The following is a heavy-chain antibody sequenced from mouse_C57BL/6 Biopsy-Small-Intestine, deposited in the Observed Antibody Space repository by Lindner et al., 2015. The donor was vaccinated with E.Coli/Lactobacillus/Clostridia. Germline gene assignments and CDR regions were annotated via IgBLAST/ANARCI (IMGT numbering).Heavy chain of an antibody. Sequence: SVKVSCKASGYNFVHYAIHWVRQAPGQGLEWMGWINAETTKYSPSFQDRVTITWDTSANTGYMELSSLRSEDTAVYYCARAEGSGIYYHGYWGQGTLVTVSS. J-gene: IGHJ4*01. D-gene: IGHD1-1*01. CDR2: INAETT. CDR1: GYNFVHYA. V-gene: IGHV1-84*02. CDR3: ARAEGSGIYYHGY.